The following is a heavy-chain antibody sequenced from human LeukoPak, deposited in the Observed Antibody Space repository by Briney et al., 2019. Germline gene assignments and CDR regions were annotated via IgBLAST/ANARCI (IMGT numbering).Heavy chain of an antibody. V-gene: IGHV3-48*03. D-gene: IGHD3-3*01. CDR2: ISSSGSTI. CDR1: GLTFSSYE. Sequence: GGSLRLSCAASGLTFSSYEMNWVRQAPGKGLEWVSYISSSGSTIYYADSVKGRFTISRDNAKNSLSLQMNSLRAEDTAVYYCVRGAFLPDYWGQGTLVTVSS. J-gene: IGHJ4*02. CDR3: VRGAFLPDY.